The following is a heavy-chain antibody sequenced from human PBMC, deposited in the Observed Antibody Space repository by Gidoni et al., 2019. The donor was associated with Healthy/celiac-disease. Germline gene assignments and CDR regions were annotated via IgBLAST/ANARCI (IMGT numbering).Heavy chain of an antibody. D-gene: IGHD2-2*01. V-gene: IGHV3-9*01. J-gene: IGHJ5*02. Sequence: VPLVESGGGLVQPGRSLRRSCAASGFTFDAYAMHWVRQAPGKGLGWVSGISWNSGSIGYADSVKRRFTISRDNSKNSLYLQMNSLRAEDTALYYGAKDRGASCYAHGFDPWGQGTLVTVSS. CDR3: AKDRGASCYAHGFDP. CDR2: ISWNSGSI. CDR1: GFTFDAYA.